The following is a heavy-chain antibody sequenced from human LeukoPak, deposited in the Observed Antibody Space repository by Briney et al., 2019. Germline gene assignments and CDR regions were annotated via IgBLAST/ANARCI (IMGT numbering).Heavy chain of an antibody. D-gene: IGHD6-19*01. J-gene: IGHJ4*02. Sequence: ASVKVSCKASGYTFTGYYMHWVRQAPVQGLEWMGIINLSNNSTRYAEKFQGRISMTSETSTSTVYMTLSSLTSEDTAMYYCARDVSSGWYVVYWGQGTLVTVSS. CDR2: INLSNNST. V-gene: IGHV1-46*01. CDR3: ARDVSSGWYVVY. CDR1: GYTFTGYY.